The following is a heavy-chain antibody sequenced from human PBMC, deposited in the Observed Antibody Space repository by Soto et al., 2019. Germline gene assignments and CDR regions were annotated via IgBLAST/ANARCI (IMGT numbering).Heavy chain of an antibody. CDR2: ISYDGSNK. CDR3: AKDPEYSSSSVGYYFDY. D-gene: IGHD6-6*01. V-gene: IGHV3-30*18. CDR1: GFTFSSYG. Sequence: GGSLRLSCAASGFTFSSYGMHWVRQAPGKGLEWVAVISYDGSNKYYADSVKGRFTISRDNSKNTLYLQMNSLRAEDTAVYYCAKDPEYSSSSVGYYFDYWGQGTLVTVSS. J-gene: IGHJ4*02.